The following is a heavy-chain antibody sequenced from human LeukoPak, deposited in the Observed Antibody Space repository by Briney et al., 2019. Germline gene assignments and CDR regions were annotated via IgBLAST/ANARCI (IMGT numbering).Heavy chain of an antibody. CDR3: ARDRLQYFDY. CDR2: IYVSGDT. V-gene: IGHV3-53*01. D-gene: IGHD3-16*01. J-gene: IGHJ4*02. Sequence: PGGSLRLSCAASGFTVSDFYMSWVRQAPGKGLEWVSLIYVSGDTYYTDSVKGRFTISRDTSENTLYLQMYSLRVEDTAVYYCARDRLQYFDYWGQGTLVTVSS. CDR1: GFTVSDFY.